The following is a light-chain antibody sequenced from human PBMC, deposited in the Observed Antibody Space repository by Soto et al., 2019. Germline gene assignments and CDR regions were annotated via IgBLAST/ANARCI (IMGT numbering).Light chain of an antibody. CDR1: SSDVGGYNY. Sequence: QSVLPQPASVSGSPGQSITISCTGTSSDVGGYNYVSWYQQHPGKAPKLMIYDVSNRPSGVSNRFSGSKSGNTASLTISGLQAEDEADYYCSSYTSSSTPGVFGTGTKVTVL. CDR2: DVS. V-gene: IGLV2-14*01. J-gene: IGLJ1*01. CDR3: SSYTSSSTPGV.